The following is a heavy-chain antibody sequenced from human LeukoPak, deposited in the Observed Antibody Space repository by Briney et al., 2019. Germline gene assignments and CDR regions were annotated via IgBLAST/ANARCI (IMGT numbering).Heavy chain of an antibody. J-gene: IGHJ4*02. CDR1: TFTFSRYW. CDR3: ARVGYNDYDLDD. Sequence: LPGGSLRLPCAASTFTFSRYWMSWVRQAPGKGLEWVANINEGANAKYYVDSVKGRFTISRDNAKNSLYLQMNSLRVEDTAVYYCARVGYNDYDLDDWGQGAPVTVSS. D-gene: IGHD5-12*01. CDR2: INEGANAK. V-gene: IGHV3-7*01.